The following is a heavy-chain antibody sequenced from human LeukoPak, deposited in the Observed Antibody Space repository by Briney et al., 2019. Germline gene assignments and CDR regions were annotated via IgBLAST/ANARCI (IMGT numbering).Heavy chain of an antibody. V-gene: IGHV4-39*01. Sequence: PSETLSLTCTVSGGSISSSSYYWGWIRQPPGKGLEWIGSIYYSGSTYYNPSLKSRVTISVDTSKNRFSLMLSSVTAADTAVYYCARNGIVGATFYSQHWGQGTLVTVSS. J-gene: IGHJ1*01. D-gene: IGHD1-26*01. CDR1: GGSISSSSYY. CDR2: IYYSGST. CDR3: ARNGIVGATFYSQH.